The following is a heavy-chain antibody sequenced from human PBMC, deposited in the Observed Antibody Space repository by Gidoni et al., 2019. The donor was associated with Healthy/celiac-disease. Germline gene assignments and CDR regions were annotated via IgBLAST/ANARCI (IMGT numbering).Heavy chain of an antibody. V-gene: IGHV3-30-3*01. D-gene: IGHD6-6*01. CDR1: AFTFSRYP. CDR2: ISYDGSNK. Sequence: QVQLVASGGGVVQPGRSLRPSCAASAFTFSRYPMHWVRQAPGKGLELVAVISYDGSNKYYADAVKGRFTISRDNSKNTLYLQMNSLRAEDTAVYYCARDQYSSSSREGGWFDPWGQGTLVTVSS. J-gene: IGHJ5*02. CDR3: ARDQYSSSSREGGWFDP.